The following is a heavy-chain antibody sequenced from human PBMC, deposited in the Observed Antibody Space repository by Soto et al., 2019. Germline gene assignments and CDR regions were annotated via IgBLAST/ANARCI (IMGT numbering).Heavy chain of an antibody. CDR2: IHYSGST. V-gene: IGHV4-59*01. Sequence: QVQLQESGPGLVKPSETLSLTCTVSGGSISSYYWSWIRQPPGKGLEWIGHIHYSGSTNYNPSLESRVTIAVDTSMNQLSLNLSSVTAADTAVYYCARMIRSYYYGVDVWGQGTTVTVSS. CDR1: GGSISSYY. CDR3: ARMIRSYYYGVDV. J-gene: IGHJ6*02. D-gene: IGHD3-22*01.